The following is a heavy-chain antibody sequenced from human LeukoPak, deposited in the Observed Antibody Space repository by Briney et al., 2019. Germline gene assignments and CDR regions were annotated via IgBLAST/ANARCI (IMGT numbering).Heavy chain of an antibody. V-gene: IGHV4-59*08. CDR1: GGSIRSYY. J-gene: IGHJ4*02. D-gene: IGHD6-19*01. CDR3: ARHPSAVAGKTFDC. Sequence: SETLSLTCTVSGGSIRSYYWSWIRQPPGKGLEWMGYIYYSGSTNYNPSLKSRVTISVDTSKNQFSLKLSPVTAADTAVYYCARHPSAVAGKTFDCWGQGTLVTVSS. CDR2: IYYSGST.